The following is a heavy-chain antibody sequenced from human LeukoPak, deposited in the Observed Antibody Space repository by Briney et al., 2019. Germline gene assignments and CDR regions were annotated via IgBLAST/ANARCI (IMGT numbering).Heavy chain of an antibody. V-gene: IGHV3-66*01. CDR3: TRDSRYCSSTSCEGKHYMDV. CDR1: GFTVSSNY. Sequence: GGSLRLSCAASGFTVSSNYMSWVRQAPGKGLEWVSVIYSGGSTYYADSVKGRFTISRDNSKNTLCLQMNSLRAEDTAVYYCTRDSRYCSSTSCEGKHYMDVWGKGTTVTISS. CDR2: IYSGGST. D-gene: IGHD2-2*01. J-gene: IGHJ6*03.